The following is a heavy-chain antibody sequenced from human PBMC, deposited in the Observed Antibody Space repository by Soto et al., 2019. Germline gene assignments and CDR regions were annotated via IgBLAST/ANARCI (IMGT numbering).Heavy chain of an antibody. D-gene: IGHD6-19*01. Sequence: EVQLLESGGGVVQPGGSLRLSCSASGFAFSDYSMHWVRQAPGKGPEWVSAISGGGGNTYYAGSVNGRFTISRDNSRNTLYLQRHRLRDDDTALYYCAKETYGSGWTLDSWGQGTRATVSS. CDR2: ISGGGGNT. J-gene: IGHJ4*02. V-gene: IGHV3-23*01. CDR1: GFAFSDYS. CDR3: AKETYGSGWTLDS.